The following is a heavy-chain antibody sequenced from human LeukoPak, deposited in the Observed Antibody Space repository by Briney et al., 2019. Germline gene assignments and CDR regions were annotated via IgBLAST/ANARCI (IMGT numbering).Heavy chain of an antibody. D-gene: IGHD2-15*01. CDR1: GFTFSSYA. J-gene: IGHJ4*02. V-gene: IGHV3-23*01. Sequence: GGSLRLSCAASGFTFSSYAMSWVRQAPGKGLEWVSAISGSGGSTYYADSVKGRFTISRDNSKNTLYLQMDSLRAEDTAVYYCARRYCSGGRCPNYFDYWGQGTLVTVFS. CDR2: ISGSGGST. CDR3: ARRYCSGGRCPNYFDY.